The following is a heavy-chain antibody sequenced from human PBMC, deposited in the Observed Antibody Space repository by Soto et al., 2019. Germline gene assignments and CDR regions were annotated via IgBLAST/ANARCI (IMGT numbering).Heavy chain of an antibody. V-gene: IGHV4-39*01. J-gene: IGHJ4*02. Sequence: QLQLQESGPGLVKPSETLSLTCTVSGGSISSSSYYWGWIRQPPGKGLEWIGSIYYSGSTYYNPSLKSRVTISVDTSKNQFALKLSSVTAADTAVYYCARSGSSSNGGRRRGGFYFDYWGQGTLVTVSS. CDR1: GGSISSSSYY. D-gene: IGHD6-6*01. CDR3: ARSGSSSNGGRRRGGFYFDY. CDR2: IYYSGST.